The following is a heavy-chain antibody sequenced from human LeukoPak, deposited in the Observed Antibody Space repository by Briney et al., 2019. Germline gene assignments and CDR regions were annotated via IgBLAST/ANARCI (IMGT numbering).Heavy chain of an antibody. Sequence: GGSLRLSCAASGFTVSSNYMSWVRQAPGKGLEWVSVIYSGGSTYYADSVKGRFTISRDNSKNTLYLQMNSLRAEDTAVYYCARSRSNYYDSSTSFDYWGQGTLVTVSS. J-gene: IGHJ4*02. CDR2: IYSGGST. D-gene: IGHD3-22*01. CDR1: GFTVSSNY. CDR3: ARSRSNYYDSSTSFDY. V-gene: IGHV3-53*01.